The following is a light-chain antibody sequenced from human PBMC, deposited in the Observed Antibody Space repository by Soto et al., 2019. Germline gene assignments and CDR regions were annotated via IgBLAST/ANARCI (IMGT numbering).Light chain of an antibody. CDR1: QSVSSSY. V-gene: IGKV3-20*01. Sequence: EIVLTQSPGTLSLSPGDRATLSCRASQSVSSSYLAWYQQKPGQAPRLLIHGASRRATGIPDRFSGSGSGTDFTLTISRLEPEDFAVYYCQQYGRTFGQGTKLEIK. CDR2: GAS. CDR3: QQYGRT. J-gene: IGKJ2*01.